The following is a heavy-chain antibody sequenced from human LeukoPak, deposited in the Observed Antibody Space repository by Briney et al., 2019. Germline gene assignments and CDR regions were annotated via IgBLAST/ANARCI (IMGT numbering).Heavy chain of an antibody. V-gene: IGHV4-61*05. Sequence: SETLSLTCTVSGGSISSSSYYWSWIRQPPGKGLEWIGNIYYSGGTNYNPSLKSRVTISLDTSKNQFSLNLTSLTAADTAVYYCACSGVGTSKFYYFNCWGQGTQVTVSS. CDR3: ACSGVGTSKFYYFNC. J-gene: IGHJ4*02. CDR2: IYYSGGT. D-gene: IGHD2-21*02. CDR1: GGSISSSSYY.